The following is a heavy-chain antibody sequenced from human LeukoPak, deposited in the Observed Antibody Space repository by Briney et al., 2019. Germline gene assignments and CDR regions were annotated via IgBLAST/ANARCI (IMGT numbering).Heavy chain of an antibody. CDR1: GYTFTSYG. Sequence: ASVKVSCKASGYTFTSYGISWVRQAPGQGLEWMGWISAYNGNTDYAQKLQGRVTMTTDTSTSTAYMELRNLRSDDTAVYYCARDIAIAVAGDFDYWGQGTLVTVSS. CDR2: ISAYNGNT. D-gene: IGHD6-19*01. CDR3: ARDIAIAVAGDFDY. J-gene: IGHJ4*02. V-gene: IGHV1-18*01.